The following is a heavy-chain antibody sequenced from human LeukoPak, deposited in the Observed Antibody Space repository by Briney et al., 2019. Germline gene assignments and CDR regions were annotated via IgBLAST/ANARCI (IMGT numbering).Heavy chain of an antibody. CDR2: ISGSGGST. Sequence: GVSLRLSCAASGFTISSYAMSWVRQAQGKGLEWVSAISGSGGSTYYADSVKGRFTISRDNSKNTLYLQMNSLRAEDTAVYYCAKDIIAARDYWGQGTLVTVSS. J-gene: IGHJ4*02. CDR1: GFTISSYA. D-gene: IGHD6-6*01. V-gene: IGHV3-23*01. CDR3: AKDIIAARDY.